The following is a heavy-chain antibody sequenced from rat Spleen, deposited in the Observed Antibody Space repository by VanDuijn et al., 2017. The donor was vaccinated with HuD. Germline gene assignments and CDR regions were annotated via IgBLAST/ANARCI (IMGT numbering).Heavy chain of an antibody. CDR3: ARSYGGYTSNWFPY. D-gene: IGHD1-11*01. CDR1: GFSLISYS. J-gene: IGHJ3*01. V-gene: IGHV2-15*01. CDR2: IWGNGST. Sequence: QVHLKESGPGLVQPSQTLSLTCTISGFSLISYSVNWVRQSPGKGLEWMGGIWGNGSTAYNSALKSRLSISRDTSKSQVFLKMSSLQTDDTAIYFCARSYGGYTSNWFPYWGQGTLVTVSS.